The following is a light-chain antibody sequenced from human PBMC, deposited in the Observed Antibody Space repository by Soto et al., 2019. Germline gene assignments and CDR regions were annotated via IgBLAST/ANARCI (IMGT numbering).Light chain of an antibody. Sequence: QSVLTQPPSVSGAPGQRVTISCTGSSSNIGAGYDVHWYQQLPGTAPKLLIYGNSNRPSGVPDRFSGSKSGTSAYLAITGLQAADEADYYCQSYDSSLSGSVVFGGGTKLTVL. V-gene: IGLV1-40*01. CDR3: QSYDSSLSGSVV. CDR2: GNS. J-gene: IGLJ2*01. CDR1: SSNIGAGYD.